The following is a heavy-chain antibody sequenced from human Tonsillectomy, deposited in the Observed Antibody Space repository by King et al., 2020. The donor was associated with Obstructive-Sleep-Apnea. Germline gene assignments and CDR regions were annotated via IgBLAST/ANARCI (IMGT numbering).Heavy chain of an antibody. CDR1: GFSLSNARMG. Sequence: ITLKESGPVLVKPTETVTLTCTVSGFSLSNARMGVSWIRQPPGKALEWLAHIFSNDEKSYSTSLKSRLTISKDTSKSQVVLTMTNMDPVDTATYYCARLRLDVATIDLDYWGQGTLVTVSS. D-gene: IGHD5-12*01. CDR3: ARLRLDVATIDLDY. CDR2: IFSNDEK. V-gene: IGHV2-26*01. J-gene: IGHJ4*02.